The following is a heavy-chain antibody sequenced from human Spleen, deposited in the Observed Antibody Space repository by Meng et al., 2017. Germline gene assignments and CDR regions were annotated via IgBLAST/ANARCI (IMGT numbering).Heavy chain of an antibody. Sequence: GGSLRLSCAASGFTFSSYAMTWVRQAPGKGLEWVSAISGSGGTPYYTDSVKGRFTISRDNSKNTLYLQMNSLRAGDTAIYYCATDQSVPGSWGQGTLVTSPQ. CDR2: ISGSGGTP. J-gene: IGHJ4*02. D-gene: IGHD6-19*01. CDR1: GFTFSSYA. CDR3: ATDQSVPGS. V-gene: IGHV3-23*01.